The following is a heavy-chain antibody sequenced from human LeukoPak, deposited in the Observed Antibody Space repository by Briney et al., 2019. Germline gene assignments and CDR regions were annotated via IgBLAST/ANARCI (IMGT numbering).Heavy chain of an antibody. D-gene: IGHD2-15*01. J-gene: IGHJ6*02. V-gene: IGHV3-30-3*01. Sequence: PGRSLRLSCAASGFTFSSYAMHWVRRAPGKGLKWVAVISYDGSNKYYADSVKGRFTISRDNSKNTLYLQMNSLRAEDTAVYYCARDSPAYCSGGSCFSGGMDVWGQGTTVTVSS. CDR1: GFTFSSYA. CDR3: ARDSPAYCSGGSCFSGGMDV. CDR2: ISYDGSNK.